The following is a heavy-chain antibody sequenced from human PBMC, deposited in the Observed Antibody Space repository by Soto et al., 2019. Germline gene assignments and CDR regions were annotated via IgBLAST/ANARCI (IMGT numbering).Heavy chain of an antibody. Sequence: QVQLVQSGAEVKKPGSSVKVSCKASGGTFSSYAISWVRQAPGQGLEWMGGIIPIFGTANYAQKFQGRVTIIADESTSTAYMELRSLRSEDKAVYYCSRATHGYSNYHPSGYYGMDVGGQVTTGTVAS. CDR3: SRATHGYSNYHPSGYYGMDV. D-gene: IGHD4-4*01. CDR2: IIPIFGTA. V-gene: IGHV1-69*12. CDR1: GGTFSSYA. J-gene: IGHJ6*02.